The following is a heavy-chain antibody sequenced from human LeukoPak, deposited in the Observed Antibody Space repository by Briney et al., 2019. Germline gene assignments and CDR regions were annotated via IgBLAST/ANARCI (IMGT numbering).Heavy chain of an antibody. J-gene: IGHJ6*02. CDR1: GFTFSNYA. CDR3: ARDLRVTSYCGGDCEQTDYYYYYGMDV. D-gene: IGHD2-21*02. Sequence: PGGSLRLSCAASGFTFSNYAIHWVRQAPGKGLEWVAVTWSDGTNKYYADSVKGRFTISRDNSKKTVYLQMNSLRAEDTAVYYCARDLRVTSYCGGDCEQTDYYYYYGMDVWGQGTTVTVSS. V-gene: IGHV3-33*01. CDR2: TWSDGTNK.